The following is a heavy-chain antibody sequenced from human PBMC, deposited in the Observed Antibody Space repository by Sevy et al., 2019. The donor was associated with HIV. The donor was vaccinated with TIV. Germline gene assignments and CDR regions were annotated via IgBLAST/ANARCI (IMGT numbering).Heavy chain of an antibody. CDR3: ARHGSDSGSSPFDY. J-gene: IGHJ4*02. Sequence: SDTLSLTCTVSGGSISSSDYYWGWIRQPPGKGLEWIGSIYYSGSTYYNPSLQSRVTISVDTSKNQFSLKLSSVTAADTAVYYCARHGSDSGSSPFDYWGQGTLVTVSS. CDR2: IYYSGST. CDR1: GGSISSSDYY. D-gene: IGHD1-26*01. V-gene: IGHV4-39*01.